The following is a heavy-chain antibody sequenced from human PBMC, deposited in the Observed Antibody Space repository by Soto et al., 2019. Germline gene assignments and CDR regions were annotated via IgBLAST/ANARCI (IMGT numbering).Heavy chain of an antibody. J-gene: IGHJ3*01. CDR3: ARMGDYYDNAGDAFDL. CDR1: GFSLSNARMG. CDR2: IFANDEE. V-gene: IGHV2-26*01. D-gene: IGHD3-22*01. Sequence: QVTLKESGPVLVKPTETLTLTGTVSGFSLSNARMGVSWIRQLPGKALEWLAHIFANDEESYNTSLRSRLTITRDTSTNQVVITMTNMDPVDTATYYCARMGDYYDNAGDAFDLWGQGTRCNVSS.